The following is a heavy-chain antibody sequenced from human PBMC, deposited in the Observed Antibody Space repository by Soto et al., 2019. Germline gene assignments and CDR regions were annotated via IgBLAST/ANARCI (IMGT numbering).Heavy chain of an antibody. J-gene: IGHJ4*02. V-gene: IGHV3-23*01. D-gene: IGHD4-17*01. CDR1: GFTFSSYA. CDR3: AKGKDPTSSPPLRPFDY. Sequence: GGSLRLSCAASGFTFSSYAMSWVRQAPGKGLEWVSAISAGGSNTYYADSVKGRVTISRDNSKNTLYLQINSLRADDTAEYYCAKGKDPTSSPPLRPFDYWGQGPLVTVSS. CDR2: ISAGGSNT.